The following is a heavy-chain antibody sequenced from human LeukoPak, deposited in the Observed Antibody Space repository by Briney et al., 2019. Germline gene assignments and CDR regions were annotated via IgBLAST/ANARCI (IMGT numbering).Heavy chain of an antibody. CDR1: GFTFRNYV. CDR2: TSSDLNVK. CDR3: AREGYYGSGSPPSLYFDY. Sequence: PGGSLRLSCAASGFTFRNYVIHWVRQAPGKGLEWVAVTSSDLNVKLYADSVKGRFTISRDNPRSTLYLQMNSLRPEDTAIYYCAREGYYGSGSPPSLYFDYWGQGTLVIVSS. V-gene: IGHV3-30-3*01. D-gene: IGHD3-10*01. J-gene: IGHJ4*02.